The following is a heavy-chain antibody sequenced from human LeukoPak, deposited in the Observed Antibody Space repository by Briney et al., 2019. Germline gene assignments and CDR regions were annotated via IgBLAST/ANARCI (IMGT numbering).Heavy chain of an antibody. D-gene: IGHD1-26*01. Sequence: AGSLRLSCAASGFTFSSYSMNWVRQAPGKGLEWVSSISSSSSYIYYADSVKGRFTISRDNAKNSLYLQMNSLRAEDTAVYYCVRPKQVGATADAFDIWGQGTMVTVSS. CDR1: GFTFSSYS. CDR3: VRPKQVGATADAFDI. CDR2: ISSSSSYI. J-gene: IGHJ3*02. V-gene: IGHV3-21*01.